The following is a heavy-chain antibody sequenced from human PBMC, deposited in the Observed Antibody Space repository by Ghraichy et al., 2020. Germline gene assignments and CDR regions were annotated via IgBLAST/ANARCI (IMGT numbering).Heavy chain of an antibody. V-gene: IGHV3-7*01. CDR1: GFTFSSYW. J-gene: IGHJ6*02. Sequence: GGSLRLSCAASGFTFSSYWMSWVRQAPGKGLEWVANIKQDGSEKYYVDSVKGRFTISRDNAKNSLYLQMNSLRAEDTAVYYCARDIVVVPDPDRGMDVWGQGTTVTVSS. CDR3: ARDIVVVPDPDRGMDV. D-gene: IGHD2-2*01. CDR2: IKQDGSEK.